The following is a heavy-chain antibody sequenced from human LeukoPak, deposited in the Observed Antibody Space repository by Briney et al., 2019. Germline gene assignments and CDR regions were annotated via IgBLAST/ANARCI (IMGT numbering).Heavy chain of an antibody. V-gene: IGHV3-74*01. J-gene: IGHJ4*02. CDR3: ATVFEH. CDR1: GFTLNSNW. CDR2: INEDGRGT. Sequence: PGGSLRLSCAVSGFTLNSNWIHWDRQAPGQGLVWVSRINEDGRGTSYADSVKGRFTISKDDAKNTVYLQMNSLRAEDTAVYYCATVFEHWGQGTLVTVSS.